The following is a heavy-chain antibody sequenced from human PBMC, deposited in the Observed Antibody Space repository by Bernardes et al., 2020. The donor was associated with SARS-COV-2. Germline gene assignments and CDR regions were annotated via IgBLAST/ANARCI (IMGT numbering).Heavy chain of an antibody. CDR2: IYSSGST. D-gene: IGHD6-6*01. J-gene: IGHJ4*02. V-gene: IGHV4-61*02. Sequence: SETLSLTCTVSGGSISSGSYYWSWVRQPAGKELEWIGRIYSSGSTSYNPSLKSRVSISLDTSKNQFSLRLSSVTATDTAVYYCARDKGYRSSSFDYWGQGTLVTVSS. CDR3: ARDKGYRSSSFDY. CDR1: GGSISSGSYY.